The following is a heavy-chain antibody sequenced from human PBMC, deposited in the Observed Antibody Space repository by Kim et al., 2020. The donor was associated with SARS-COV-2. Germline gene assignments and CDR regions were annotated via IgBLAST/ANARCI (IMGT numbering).Heavy chain of an antibody. V-gene: IGHV4-59*01. D-gene: IGHD5-18*01. CDR3: ASGYSYGYGALYYFDY. Sequence: SETLSLTCTVSGGSISSYYWSWIRQPPGKGLEWIGYIYYSGSTNYNPSLKSRVTISVDTSKNQFSLKLSSVTAADTAVYYCASGYSYGYGALYYFDYWGQGTLVTVSS. J-gene: IGHJ4*02. CDR1: GGSISSYY. CDR2: IYYSGST.